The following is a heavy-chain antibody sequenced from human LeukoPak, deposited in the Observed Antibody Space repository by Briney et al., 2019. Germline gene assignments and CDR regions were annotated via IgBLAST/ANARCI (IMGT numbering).Heavy chain of an antibody. CDR2: ISSSSSTI. Sequence: GGSLRLSCAASGFTFSSYSMNWVRQAPGKGLEWISYISSSSSTIYYADSVKGRFTISRDNAKNSLYLQMNSLRAEDTAVYYCARDQVGDGYNPGAFDIWGQGTMVTVSS. CDR3: ARDQVGDGYNPGAFDI. CDR1: GFTFSSYS. J-gene: IGHJ3*02. D-gene: IGHD5-24*01. V-gene: IGHV3-48*01.